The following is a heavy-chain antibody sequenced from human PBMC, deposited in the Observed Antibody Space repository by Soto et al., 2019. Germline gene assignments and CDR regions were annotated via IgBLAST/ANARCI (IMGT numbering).Heavy chain of an antibody. D-gene: IGHD3-22*01. V-gene: IGHV1-3*01. CDR3: ARDFGGADYYDSSGSLRNDLDI. CDR1: GYTFTSYA. Sequence: GASVKVSCKASGYTFTSYAMHWVRQAPGQRLEWMGWINAGNGNTKYSQKFQGRVTITRDTSASTAYMELSSLRSEDTAVYYCARDFGGADYYDSSGSLRNDLDIWGIYTIVPLSS. CDR2: INAGNGNT. J-gene: IGHJ3*02.